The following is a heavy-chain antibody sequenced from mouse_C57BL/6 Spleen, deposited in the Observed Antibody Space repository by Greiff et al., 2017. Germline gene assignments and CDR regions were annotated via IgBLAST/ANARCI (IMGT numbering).Heavy chain of an antibody. V-gene: IGHV3-6*01. J-gene: IGHJ1*03. D-gene: IGHD1-1*01. CDR2: ISYDGSN. CDR1: GYSITSGYY. CDR3: ARISITTVVPWYFDV. Sequence: ESGPGLVKPSQSLSLTCSVTGYSITSGYYWNWIRQFPGNKLEWMGYISYDGSNNYNPSLKNRISITRDTSKNQFFLKLNSVTTEDTATYYCARISITTVVPWYFDVWGTGTTVTVSS.